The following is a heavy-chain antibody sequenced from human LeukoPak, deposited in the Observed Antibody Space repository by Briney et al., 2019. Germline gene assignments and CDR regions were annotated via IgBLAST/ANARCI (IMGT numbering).Heavy chain of an antibody. CDR2: INSSGDTA. Sequence: ASVKVSCKASGYTFTSYYMHWVRHAPGQGLEWMAIINSSGDTASYAQKFQGRVTMTRDTSTSTVYMELSSLRSEDTAVYFCARGGSGSYRYYFDYWGQGTLVTVSS. CDR3: ARGGSGSYRYYFDY. CDR1: GYTFTSYY. V-gene: IGHV1-46*01. D-gene: IGHD3-10*01. J-gene: IGHJ4*02.